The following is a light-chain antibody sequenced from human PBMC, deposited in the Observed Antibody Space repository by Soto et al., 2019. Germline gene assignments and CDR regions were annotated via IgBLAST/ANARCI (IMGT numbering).Light chain of an antibody. CDR3: CSHAGDNTYV. CDR1: SSDVGGYNY. J-gene: IGLJ1*01. CDR2: EVT. V-gene: IGLV2-8*01. Sequence: QSVLTQPPSASGSPGQSVTISRTGTSSDVGGYNYVSWYQQHPGKAPKLMIYEVTKRPSGVPDRFSGSKSGNTASLTVSGLQAEDEADYFCCSHAGDNTYVFGTGTKVTVL.